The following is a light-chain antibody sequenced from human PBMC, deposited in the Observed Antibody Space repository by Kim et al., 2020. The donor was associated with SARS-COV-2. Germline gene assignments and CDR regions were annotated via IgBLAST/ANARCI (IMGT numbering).Light chain of an antibody. CDR1: STDVGGYNY. Sequence: QSALTQPPSASGSPGQSVTISCTGSSTDVGGYNYVSWHQQHPGKAPKLIIYDVNNRPSGVPNRFSGSKSGNTASLTVSGLQSEDEADYYCSSYAGTNIFYVFGTGTKVT. V-gene: IGLV2-8*01. CDR2: DVN. CDR3: SSYAGTNIFYV. J-gene: IGLJ1*01.